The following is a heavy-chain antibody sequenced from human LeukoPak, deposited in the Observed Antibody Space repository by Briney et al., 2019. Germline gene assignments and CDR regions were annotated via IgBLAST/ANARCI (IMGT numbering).Heavy chain of an antibody. CDR3: ARDSSSSWGYFDY. D-gene: IGHD6-6*01. V-gene: IGHV1-18*01. CDR1: GYTFTSSG. CDR2: ISAYNGNT. Sequence: ASVKVSFKGSGYTFTSSGISRVRQAPGQGLEWMGWISAYNGNTNYAQKLQGRVTMTTDTSTSTAYMEPTSLRSDDTAVYYCARDSSSSWGYFDYWGQGTLVTVSS. J-gene: IGHJ4*02.